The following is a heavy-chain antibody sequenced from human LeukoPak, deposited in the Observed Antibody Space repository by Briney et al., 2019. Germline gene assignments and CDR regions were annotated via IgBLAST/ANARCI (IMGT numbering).Heavy chain of an antibody. CDR2: ISDSGDYT. Sequence: GGSLRLSCAGSGFTFSSYAMSWVRQAPGQGLEWVSVISDSGDYTSYADSVRGRFTISGDNSRNTLYLQMISLRPEDTAVYYCAKDTSIGKYCTNGVCSPFDYWGQGTLVTVSS. D-gene: IGHD2-8*01. CDR3: AKDTSIGKYCTNGVCSPFDY. J-gene: IGHJ4*02. V-gene: IGHV3-23*01. CDR1: GFTFSSYA.